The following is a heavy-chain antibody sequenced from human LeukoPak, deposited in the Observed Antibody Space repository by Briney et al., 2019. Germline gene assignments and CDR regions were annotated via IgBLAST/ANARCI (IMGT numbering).Heavy chain of an antibody. D-gene: IGHD4-17*01. CDR2: INHSGST. Sequence: SETLSLTCAVYGGSFSGYYWSWIRQPPGKGLEWIGEINHSGSTNYNPSLKSRVTISVDTPKNQFSLKLSSVTAADTAVYYCARIPDDYGDYGIDYWGQGTLVTVSS. CDR1: GGSFSGYY. J-gene: IGHJ4*02. CDR3: ARIPDDYGDYGIDY. V-gene: IGHV4-34*01.